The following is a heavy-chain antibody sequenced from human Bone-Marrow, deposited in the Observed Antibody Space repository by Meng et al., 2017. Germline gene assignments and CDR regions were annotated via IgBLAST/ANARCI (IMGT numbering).Heavy chain of an antibody. J-gene: IGHJ5*02. CDR3: ARKGVTPRGNWFDP. D-gene: IGHD2-21*02. Sequence: QVQSQPWCDSPLTPCRVPSITCAFICGSISSSNWWSWPRQPPGKGLEWIGDIYHSGSTNYNPSRKSRFTISVDKSKNQFSLKLSSVTAADTAVYYCARKGVTPRGNWFDPWGQGTLVTVSS. CDR2: IYHSGST. V-gene: IGHV4-4*02. CDR1: CGSISSSNW.